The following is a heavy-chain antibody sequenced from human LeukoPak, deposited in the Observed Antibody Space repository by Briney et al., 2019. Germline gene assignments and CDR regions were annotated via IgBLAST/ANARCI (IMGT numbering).Heavy chain of an antibody. CDR3: ATDSFGLLVVPAAMRKIKEKKTYYNYGRDV. CDR2: FDPEDGET. V-gene: IGHV1-24*01. D-gene: IGHD2-2*01. J-gene: IGHJ6*02. CDR1: GYTLTELS. Sequence: ASVKVSCKVSGYTLTELSMHWVRQAPGKGLEWMGGFDPEDGETIYAQKFQGRVTMTEDTSADTAYMELSSLRSEDTAVYYCATDSFGLLVVPAAMRKIKEKKTYYNYGRDVGGQGTTVTVSS.